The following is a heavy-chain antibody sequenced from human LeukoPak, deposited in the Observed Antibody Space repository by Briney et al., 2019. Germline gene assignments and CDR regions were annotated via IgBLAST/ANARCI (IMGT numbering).Heavy chain of an antibody. CDR3: AKAAVAAYFYYYGMDV. D-gene: IGHD6-19*01. CDR1: GFTFSSYA. V-gene: IGHV3-23*01. J-gene: IGHJ6*02. Sequence: AGGSLRLSCAASGFTFSSYAMSWVRQAPGKGLEWVSGIGGSGDITYYADSVKGRFTISRDNSKSTLYLQMNSLRAEDTAVYYCAKAAVAAYFYYYGMDVWGQGTTVTVSS. CDR2: IGGSGDIT.